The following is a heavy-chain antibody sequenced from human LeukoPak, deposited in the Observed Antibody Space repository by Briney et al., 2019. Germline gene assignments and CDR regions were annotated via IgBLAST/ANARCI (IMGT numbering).Heavy chain of an antibody. D-gene: IGHD2-2*01. Sequence: GGSLRLSCSASGFTFSNSAVYWVRQSPGKGPEWVSSISGPGIHTYYADSVKGRFTISRDNSKNTLYLQMNNLRAEDTAVYYCAKEVVPTAEALDPWGQGTLVTVSS. J-gene: IGHJ5*02. CDR3: AKEVVPTAEALDP. CDR1: GFTFSNSA. V-gene: IGHV3-23*01. CDR2: ISGPGIHT.